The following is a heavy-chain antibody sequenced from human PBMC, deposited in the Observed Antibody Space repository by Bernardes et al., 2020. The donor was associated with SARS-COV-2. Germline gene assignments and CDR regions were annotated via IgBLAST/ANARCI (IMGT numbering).Heavy chain of an antibody. CDR3: TRATNHESGSLYWNFDL. V-gene: IGHV1-8*01. D-gene: IGHD3-10*01. J-gene: IGHJ2*01. CDR1: GYSFTYYD. Sequence: ASVKVSCMASGYSFTYYDINWMRQAPGQGLEWMGWMNPNSGATGFAQKFQGRLTMTRDTSISTAYMELSGLRSEDTAIYFCTRATNHESGSLYWNFDLWGRGTLVTVSS. CDR2: MNPNSGAT.